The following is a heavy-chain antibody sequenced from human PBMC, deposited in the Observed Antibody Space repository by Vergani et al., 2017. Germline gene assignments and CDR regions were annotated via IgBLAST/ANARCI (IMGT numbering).Heavy chain of an antibody. CDR1: GFTFSSYG. J-gene: IGHJ6*03. CDR3: ASSPPRSPAASKYYYYYYYMDV. D-gene: IGHD2-2*01. Sequence: VQLVESGGGVVQPGRSLRLSCAASGFTFSSYGMHWVRQAPGKGLEWVSYISSSGSTIYYADSVKGRFTISRDNAKNSLYLQMNSLRAEDTAVYYCASSPPRSPAASKYYYYYYYMDVWGKGTTVTVSS. CDR2: ISSSGSTI. V-gene: IGHV3-48*04.